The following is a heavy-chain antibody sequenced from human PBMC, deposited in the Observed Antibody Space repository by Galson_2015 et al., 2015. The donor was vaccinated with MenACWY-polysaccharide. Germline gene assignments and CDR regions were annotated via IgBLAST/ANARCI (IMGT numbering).Heavy chain of an antibody. V-gene: IGHV3-33*01. Sequence: SLRLSCAASTVTFRGSGMHWVRQAPGKGLEWVAVIQYDAVYKQYLDSVKGRFSVSRDNSKSTLYLEMNNLRAEDTALYYCAREGRRIVFHDFDTWGQGTMVIVSS. J-gene: IGHJ3*02. CDR1: TVTFRGSG. CDR3: AREGRRIVFHDFDT. CDR2: IQYDAVYK. D-gene: IGHD3-10*02.